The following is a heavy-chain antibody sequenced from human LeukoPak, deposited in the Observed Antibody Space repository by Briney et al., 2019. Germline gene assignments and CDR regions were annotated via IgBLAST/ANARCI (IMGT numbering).Heavy chain of an antibody. Sequence: PGGSLRLSCAASGFTFSSYSMNWVHQAPGKGLEWVSSISSSSSYIYYADSVKGRFTISRDNAKNSLYLQMNSLRAEDTAVYYCASVEPGIAVAGTDYWGQGTLVTVSS. D-gene: IGHD6-19*01. CDR3: ASVEPGIAVAGTDY. J-gene: IGHJ4*02. V-gene: IGHV3-21*01. CDR1: GFTFSSYS. CDR2: ISSSSSYI.